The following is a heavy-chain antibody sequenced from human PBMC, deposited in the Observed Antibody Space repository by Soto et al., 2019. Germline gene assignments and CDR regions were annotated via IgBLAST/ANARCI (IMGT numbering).Heavy chain of an antibody. Sequence: LRLSCAASGFTFTPYGMHWVRQAPGKGLEWVAVISYDGSNKYYADSVKGRFTISRDNSKNTLYLQMNSLRAEDTALYYCAKGARVVAASPTDYWGQGTLVTVSS. CDR2: ISYDGSNK. CDR1: GFTFTPYG. J-gene: IGHJ4*02. D-gene: IGHD2-15*01. V-gene: IGHV3-30*18. CDR3: AKGARVVAASPTDY.